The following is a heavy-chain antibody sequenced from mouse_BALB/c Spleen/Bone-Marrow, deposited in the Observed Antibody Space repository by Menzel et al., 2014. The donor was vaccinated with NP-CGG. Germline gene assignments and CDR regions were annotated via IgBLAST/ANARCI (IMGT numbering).Heavy chain of an antibody. V-gene: IGHV7-3*02. CDR1: GFTFTDYF. J-gene: IGHJ2*01. CDR3: ARGYYDDY. CDR2: IRNKANGYTT. Sequence: EVMLVESGGGLVQPGGSLRLSCATSGFTFTDYFMTWVRQPPGKALEWLGFIRNKANGYTTEYSASVKGRLTISRNNSQSILYLQMNTLRAEDSATYYCARGYYDDYWGQGTTLTVSS. D-gene: IGHD2-4*01.